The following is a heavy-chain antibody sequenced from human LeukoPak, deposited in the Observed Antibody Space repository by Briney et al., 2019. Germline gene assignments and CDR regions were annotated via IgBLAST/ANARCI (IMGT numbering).Heavy chain of an antibody. CDR2: ISSSSSTI. Sequence: PGGSLRLSCAASGFTFSSYSMNWVRQAPGKGLEWVSYISSSSSTIYYADSVKGRFTISRDNAKNSLYLQMNSLRDGDTAVYYCARVWGIAAAGGEIEYWGQGTLVTVSS. D-gene: IGHD6-13*01. CDR3: ARVWGIAAAGGEIEY. CDR1: GFTFSSYS. V-gene: IGHV3-48*02. J-gene: IGHJ4*02.